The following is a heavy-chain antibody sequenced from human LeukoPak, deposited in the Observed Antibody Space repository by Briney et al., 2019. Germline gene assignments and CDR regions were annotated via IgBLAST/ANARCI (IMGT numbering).Heavy chain of an antibody. J-gene: IGHJ3*02. CDR3: ARRAYCGGDCYSQGAFDI. CDR1: GGTFSSYA. CDR2: IIPIFGTA. Sequence: SVKVSCKASGGTFSSYAISWVRQAPGQGLEWMGGIIPIFGTANYAQKFQGRVTITTDESTSTAYMELSSLRSEDTAVYYCARRAYCGGDCYSQGAFDIWGQGTMVTVSS. D-gene: IGHD2-21*02. V-gene: IGHV1-69*05.